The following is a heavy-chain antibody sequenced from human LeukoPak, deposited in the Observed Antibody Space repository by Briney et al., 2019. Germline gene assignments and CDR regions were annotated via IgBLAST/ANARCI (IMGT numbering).Heavy chain of an antibody. CDR1: GFSFSGHW. CDR3: ARGPNSNWSGLDF. D-gene: IGHD6-6*01. CDR2: ISPTGSTT. Sequence: GGSLRLSCTASGFSFSGHWMHWARQLPGKGLVWVSRISPTGSTTSYADSVKGRFTVSRDNAKNTLYLQVNNLRAEDTAVHYCARGPNSNWSGLDFWGQGTLLTVSS. J-gene: IGHJ4*02. V-gene: IGHV3-74*01.